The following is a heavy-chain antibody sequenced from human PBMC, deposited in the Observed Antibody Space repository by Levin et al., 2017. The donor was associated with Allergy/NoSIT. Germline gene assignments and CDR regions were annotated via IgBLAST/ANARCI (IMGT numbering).Heavy chain of an antibody. Sequence: SETLSLTCTVSGGSISSGDYYWSWIRQPPGKGLEWIGYIYYSGSTYYNPSLKSRVTISVDTSKNQFSLKLSSVTAADTAVYYCAREGELTNYYYYGMDVWGQGTTVTVSS. CDR2: IYYSGST. CDR3: AREGELTNYYYYGMDV. V-gene: IGHV4-30-4*01. CDR1: GGSISSGDYY. D-gene: IGHD3-10*01. J-gene: IGHJ6*02.